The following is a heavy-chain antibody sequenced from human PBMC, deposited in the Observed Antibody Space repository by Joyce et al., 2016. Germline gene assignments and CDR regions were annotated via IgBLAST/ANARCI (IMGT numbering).Heavy chain of an antibody. J-gene: IGHJ4*02. D-gene: IGHD3-10*01. CDR2: IYPGDSDT. CDR3: ARLMARGDTFDY. Sequence: EGQLVQSGSEVKKPGESLKISCKGSRNTFSGSWSGWVRQMPGKGLEWMGIIYPGDSDTKHSPPFQGQVTISADKSTSTAYLQWSSRKASDTAMYYCARLMARGDTFDYWGQGTRVTVSS. CDR1: RNTFSGSW. V-gene: IGHV5-51*01.